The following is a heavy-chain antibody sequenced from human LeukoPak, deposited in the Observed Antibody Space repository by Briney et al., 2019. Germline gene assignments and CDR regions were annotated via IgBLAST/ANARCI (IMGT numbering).Heavy chain of an antibody. CDR2: INHSGST. Sequence: SETLFLTCAVYGGSFSGYYWSWIRQPPGKGLEWIGEINHSGSTNYNPSLKSRVTISVDTSKNQFSLKLSSVTAADTVVYYCARDAGDSGYDYFDYWGQGTLVTVSS. D-gene: IGHD5-12*01. CDR3: ARDAGDSGYDYFDY. CDR1: GGSFSGYY. J-gene: IGHJ4*02. V-gene: IGHV4-34*01.